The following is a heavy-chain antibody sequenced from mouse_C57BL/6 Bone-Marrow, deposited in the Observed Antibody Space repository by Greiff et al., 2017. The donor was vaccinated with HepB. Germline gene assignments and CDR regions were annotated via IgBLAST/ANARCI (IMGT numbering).Heavy chain of an antibody. V-gene: IGHV1-59*01. D-gene: IGHD2-2*01. CDR3: AREELLLWLRTPYYYAMDY. J-gene: IGHJ4*01. CDR1: GYTFTSYW. CDR2: IDPSDSYT. Sequence: QVQLQQPGAELVRPGTSVKLSCKASGYTFTSYWMHWVKQRPGQGLEWIGVIDPSDSYTNYNQKFKGKATLTVDTSSSTAYMQLSSLTSEDSAVYYCAREELLLWLRTPYYYAMDYWGQGTSVTVSS.